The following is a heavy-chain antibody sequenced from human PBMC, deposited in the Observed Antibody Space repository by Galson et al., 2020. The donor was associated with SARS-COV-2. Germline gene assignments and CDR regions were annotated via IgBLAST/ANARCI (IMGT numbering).Heavy chain of an antibody. CDR2: IFYSGSS. D-gene: IGHD1-1*01. V-gene: IGHV4-59*01. J-gene: IGHJ4*02. CDR3: ARLNWNAGGLDY. CDR1: GGFITSYY. Sequence: SETLSLTCTVSGGFITSYYWSWIRQPPGRGLECIGYIFYSGSSNYNPSLKSRVTISLDTSKSQFSLKLTSVTAADTAVYYCARLNWNAGGLDYWGQGTLVTVSS.